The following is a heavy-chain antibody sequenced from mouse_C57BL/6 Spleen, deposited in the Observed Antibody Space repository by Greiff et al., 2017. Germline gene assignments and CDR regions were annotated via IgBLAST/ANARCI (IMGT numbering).Heavy chain of an antibody. CDR3: ARSPITTVVAIPFDY. CDR1: GYTFTSYW. V-gene: IGHV1-53*01. CDR2: INPSNGGT. Sequence: QVQLQQPGTELVKPGASGYTFTSYWMHWVKQRPGQGLEWIGNINPSNGGTNYNAKFKSKATLTGDKSSSTAYMKLSSLTSEDSAVYYCARSPITTVVAIPFDYWGQGTTLTVSS. J-gene: IGHJ2*01. D-gene: IGHD1-1*01.